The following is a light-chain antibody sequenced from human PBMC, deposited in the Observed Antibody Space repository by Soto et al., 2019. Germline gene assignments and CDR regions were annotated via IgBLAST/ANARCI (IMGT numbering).Light chain of an antibody. CDR1: QSVSSEY. V-gene: IGKV3-20*01. J-gene: IGKJ2*01. CDR2: GAS. CDR3: QQHGTSPST. Sequence: EIELTQSPGTLSLSVGERVTLSCRASQSVSSEYLAWYQQKPGQAPRLLIFGASIMASGISDRFSGSGSGTDFTLTIRRLEPADFAVYYCQQHGTSPSTFGQGTKVEIK.